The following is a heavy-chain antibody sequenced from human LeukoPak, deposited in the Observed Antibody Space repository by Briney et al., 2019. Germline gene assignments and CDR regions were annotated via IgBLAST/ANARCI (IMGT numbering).Heavy chain of an antibody. CDR2: IYYSGST. J-gene: IGHJ4*02. V-gene: IGHV4-31*03. Sequence: SETLSLTCTVSGGSISSGGYYWSWIRQHPGKGLEWIGYIYYSGSTYYNPSLKSRVTISVDTSKNQFSLKLSSVTAADTAVYYCARDHGDYVRFDYWGQGTLVTVSS. D-gene: IGHD4-17*01. CDR3: ARDHGDYVRFDY. CDR1: GGSISSGGYY.